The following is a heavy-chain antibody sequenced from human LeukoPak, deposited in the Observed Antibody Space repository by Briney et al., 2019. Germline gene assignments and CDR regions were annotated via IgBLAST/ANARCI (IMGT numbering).Heavy chain of an antibody. CDR3: ARFDPSIAAAAHDY. J-gene: IGHJ4*02. D-gene: IGHD6-13*01. CDR1: GGTFSSYA. CDR2: IIPIFGTA. Sequence: SVKVSCKASGGTFSSYAISWVRQAPGQGLEWMGGIIPIFGTANYAQKFQGRVTTTADESTSTAYMELSSLRSEDTAVYYCARFDPSIAAAAHDYWGQGTLVTVSS. V-gene: IGHV1-69*13.